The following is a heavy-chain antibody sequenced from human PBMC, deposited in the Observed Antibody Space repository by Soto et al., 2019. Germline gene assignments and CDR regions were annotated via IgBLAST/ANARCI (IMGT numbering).Heavy chain of an antibody. Sequence: PSETLSLTCTVSGVSISSGDYYWSWIRQTPGKGLEWIGYIYYSESTYYNPSLKSRVTISGDTSKNQFSLKVNSVTAADTALYYCARQGFGQSHGPADVWGPGTTVTVSS. CDR3: ARQGFGQSHGPADV. V-gene: IGHV4-30-4*01. CDR1: GVSISSGDYY. D-gene: IGHD3-10*01. CDR2: IYYSEST. J-gene: IGHJ6*02.